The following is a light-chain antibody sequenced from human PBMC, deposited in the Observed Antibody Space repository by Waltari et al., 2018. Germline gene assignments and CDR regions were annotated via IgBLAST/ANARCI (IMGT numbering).Light chain of an antibody. V-gene: IGLV2-14*03. Sequence: QSALTQPASVSGSPGQSITISCTGTISDIGAYTLVSWYQQCPGQAPKLLIFDVRDRPPGVFDRFSGSKSGNTASLTISGLQAEDEADYYCSSFTTSSSWIFGGGTKLTVL. CDR2: DVR. CDR1: ISDIGAYTL. CDR3: SSFTTSSSWI. J-gene: IGLJ2*01.